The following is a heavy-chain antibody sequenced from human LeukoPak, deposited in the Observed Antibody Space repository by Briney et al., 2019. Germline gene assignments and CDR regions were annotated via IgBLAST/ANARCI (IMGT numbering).Heavy chain of an antibody. CDR2: IYHSGST. D-gene: IGHD5-18*01. V-gene: IGHV4-38-2*02. CDR1: GYSISSGYY. CDR3: ARVFAGYSYGYYYYYYMDV. J-gene: IGHJ6*03. Sequence: SETLSLTCTVSGYSISSGYYWGWIRPPPGKGLEWIGSIYHSGSTYYNPSLKSRVTISVDTSKNQFSLKLSSVTAADTAVYYCARVFAGYSYGYYYYYYMDVWGKGTTVTVSS.